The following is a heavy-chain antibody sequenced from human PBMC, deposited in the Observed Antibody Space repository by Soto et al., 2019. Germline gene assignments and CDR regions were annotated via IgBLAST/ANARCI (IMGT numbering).Heavy chain of an antibody. Sequence: PGGSLRLSCAASGFIFSNYAMSWVRQAPGKGLEWVSAISGSGGSTYYADSVKGRFTISRDNSKNTLYLQMNSLRAEDTAVYYCAKGSSIAAAGCPDYWGQGTLVTVSS. D-gene: IGHD6-13*01. CDR3: AKGSSIAAAGCPDY. V-gene: IGHV3-23*01. CDR2: ISGSGGST. CDR1: GFIFSNYA. J-gene: IGHJ4*02.